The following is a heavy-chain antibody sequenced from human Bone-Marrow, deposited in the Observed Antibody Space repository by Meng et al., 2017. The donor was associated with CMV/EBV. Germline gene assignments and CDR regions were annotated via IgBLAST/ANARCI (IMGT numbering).Heavy chain of an antibody. CDR3: VRDGLYSTDFDAFDL. CDR2: MSPYHGGT. Sequence: SEKVPCKASGYTFTDYYLHGVRQAPGQGFEWMGWMSPYHGGTEYSRKFQGRVTMTRDRSITTAYMELNWLTLDDTAVYYCVRDGLYSTDFDAFDLWGQGTVVTVSS. CDR1: GYTFTDYY. V-gene: IGHV1-2*02. D-gene: IGHD2-2*01. J-gene: IGHJ3*01.